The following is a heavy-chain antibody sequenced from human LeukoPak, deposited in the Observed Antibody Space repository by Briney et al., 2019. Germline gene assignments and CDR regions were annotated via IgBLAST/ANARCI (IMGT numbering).Heavy chain of an antibody. D-gene: IGHD3-10*01. CDR3: AKTYGSGSSTTYFDY. CDR2: ISYDGSNK. CDR1: GFTFSSYG. V-gene: IGHV3-30*18. Sequence: GGSLRLSCAASGFTFSSYGMSWVRQAPGKGLEWVAVISYDGSNKYYADSVKGRFTISRDNSKNTLYLQMNSLRAEDTAVYYCAKTYGSGSSTTYFDYWGQGTLVTVSS. J-gene: IGHJ4*02.